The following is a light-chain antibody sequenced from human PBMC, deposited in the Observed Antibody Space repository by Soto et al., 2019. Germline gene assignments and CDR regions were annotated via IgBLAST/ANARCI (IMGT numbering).Light chain of an antibody. Sequence: EVVMTQSPATLSVSPGERATLSRRASQSISSDLAWYQQKPGQGPRLLIYSASTRATGIPARISGSGSETEFTLTISSLQSEDFAVYYCHQYHYWSRPSFGGGTKVEI. CDR3: HQYHYWSRPS. CDR1: QSISSD. J-gene: IGKJ4*01. V-gene: IGKV3-15*01. CDR2: SAS.